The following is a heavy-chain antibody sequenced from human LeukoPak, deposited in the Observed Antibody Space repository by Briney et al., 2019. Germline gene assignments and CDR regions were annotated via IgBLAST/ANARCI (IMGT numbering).Heavy chain of an antibody. CDR1: GGSFSGYY. D-gene: IGHD3-22*01. V-gene: IGHV4-34*01. CDR3: ARGSQVVVNAFDI. Sequence: PPETLSLTCAVYGGSFSGYYWSWIRQPPGKGLEWIGEINHSGSTNYNPSLKSRVTISVDTSKNQFSLKLSSVTAADTAVYYCARGSQVVVNAFDIWGQGTMVTVSS. CDR2: INHSGST. J-gene: IGHJ3*02.